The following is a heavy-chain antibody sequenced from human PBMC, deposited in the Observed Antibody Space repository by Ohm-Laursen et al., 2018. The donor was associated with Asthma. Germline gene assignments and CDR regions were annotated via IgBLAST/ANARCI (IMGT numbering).Heavy chain of an antibody. CDR3: ARVGMTARPHYFDY. D-gene: IGHD1-14*01. V-gene: IGHV3-30*04. CDR1: GFTFSDYF. Sequence: SLRLSCTATGFTFSDYFMHWVRQRPGGGLDWVSHIFPDGSQTNYADSVKGRFTISRDNSKNTLYLQMNSLRAEDTAVYYCARVGMTARPHYFDYWGQGTLVTVSS. J-gene: IGHJ4*02. CDR2: IFPDGSQT.